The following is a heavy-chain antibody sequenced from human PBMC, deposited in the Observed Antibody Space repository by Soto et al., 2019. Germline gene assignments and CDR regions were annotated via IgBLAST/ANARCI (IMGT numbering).Heavy chain of an antibody. D-gene: IGHD2-21*02. CDR1: GGSVSSGSYY. J-gene: IGHJ4*02. CDR2: IYYSGST. CDR3: ARVLCGGACYCDY. V-gene: IGHV4-61*03. Sequence: QVQLQESGPGLVKPSETLSLTCTVSGGSVSSGSYYWSWIRQPPGKGLEWIGYIYYSGSTNYNPPLKSRVTISVDTSKNHFSLKLSSVTAADTAVYYCARVLCGGACYCDYWGQGTLVTVSS.